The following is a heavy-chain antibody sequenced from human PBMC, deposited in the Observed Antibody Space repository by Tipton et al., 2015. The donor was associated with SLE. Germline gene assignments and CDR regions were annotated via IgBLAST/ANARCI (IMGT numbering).Heavy chain of an antibody. Sequence: LRLSCTVSGGSISRYYWSWIRQPPGKGLEWIGNTFNDGSTYYNPSLKSRVIISLDSSKNRFSLRVTSLTAADTAVYYCAGYYNYMDVWGKGTTVTVSS. CDR1: GGSISRYY. J-gene: IGHJ6*03. D-gene: IGHD3-10*01. CDR2: TFNDGST. CDR3: AGYYNYMDV. V-gene: IGHV4-59*12.